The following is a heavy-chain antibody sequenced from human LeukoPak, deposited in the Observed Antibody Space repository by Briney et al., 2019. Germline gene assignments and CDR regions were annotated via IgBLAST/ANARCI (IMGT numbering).Heavy chain of an antibody. V-gene: IGHV4-34*01. D-gene: IGHD3-10*01. Sequence: SETLSLTCAVYGGSFSGYYWSWIRQPPGKGLEWIGEINHSGSTNYNPSLKSRVTISVGTSKNQFSLKLSSVTAADTAVYYCARGRRHYYGSGAYYYMDVWGKGTTVTVSS. CDR2: INHSGST. J-gene: IGHJ6*03. CDR1: GGSFSGYY. CDR3: ARGRRHYYGSGAYYYMDV.